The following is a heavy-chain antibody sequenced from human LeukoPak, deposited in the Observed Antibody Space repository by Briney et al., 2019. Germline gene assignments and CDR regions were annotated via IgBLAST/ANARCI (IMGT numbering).Heavy chain of an antibody. Sequence: ASVKVSCKASGYTFTSYYMHWVRQAPGQGLEWMGWISAYNGNTNYAQKLQGRVTMTTDTSTSTAYMELRSLRSDDTAVYYCARETAMAPYYFDYWGQGTLVTVSS. CDR3: ARETAMAPYYFDY. CDR1: GYTFTSYY. CDR2: ISAYNGNT. J-gene: IGHJ4*02. V-gene: IGHV1-18*04. D-gene: IGHD5-18*01.